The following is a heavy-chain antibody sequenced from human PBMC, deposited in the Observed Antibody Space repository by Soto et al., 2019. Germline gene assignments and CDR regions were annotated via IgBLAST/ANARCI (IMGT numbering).Heavy chain of an antibody. V-gene: IGHV4-59*01. D-gene: IGHD2-2*01. CDR2: IYYSGST. J-gene: IGHJ6*02. CDR1: GGSISSYY. CDR3: ARTYCSRTSCNSAYGMDV. Sequence: QVQLQESGPGLVKPSETLSLTCTVSGGSISSYYWSWIRQPPGKGLEWIGYIYYSGSTNYNPSLKSRVTISVDTSKNQFSLKLSSLTAAHTAVYYCARTYCSRTSCNSAYGMDVWGQGTSVTVSS.